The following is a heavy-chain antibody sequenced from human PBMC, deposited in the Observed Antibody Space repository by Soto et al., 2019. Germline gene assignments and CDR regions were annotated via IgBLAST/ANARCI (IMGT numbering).Heavy chain of an antibody. Sequence: EVQLVESGGGLVQPGGSLRLSCEASGFTFRNYDMHWVRQGTGKGLEWVSGISAAGDPDYADSVEGRFTISIENAQNSFLLQMNSLRVGDTAVYYCARTDRDFYGLDVWGQGTTVIVSS. V-gene: IGHV3-13*05. CDR3: ARTDRDFYGLDV. CDR2: ISAAGDP. J-gene: IGHJ6*02. CDR1: GFTFRNYD.